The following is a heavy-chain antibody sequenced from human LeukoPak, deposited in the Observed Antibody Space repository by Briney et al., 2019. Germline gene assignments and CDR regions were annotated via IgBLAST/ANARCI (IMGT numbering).Heavy chain of an antibody. Sequence: GGTLRLSRAASGFTFRSYAMSWVRQAPGKGLEWVSAITNGGGTTYYADSVKGRFTISRDNSKNTLYLQMISLRAEDTAVYYCARDPPHVSWLFDYWGQGTLVTVSS. V-gene: IGHV3-23*01. CDR3: ARDPPHVSWLFDY. J-gene: IGHJ4*02. CDR2: ITNGGGTT. CDR1: GFTFRSYA. D-gene: IGHD3-16*01.